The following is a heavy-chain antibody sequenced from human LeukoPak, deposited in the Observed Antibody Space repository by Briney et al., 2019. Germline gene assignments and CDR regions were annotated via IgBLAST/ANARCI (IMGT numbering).Heavy chain of an antibody. CDR1: GFTFSSYE. V-gene: IGHV3-48*03. CDR2: FSSSGNTI. D-gene: IGHD3-10*01. CDR3: AKDRVDGSGSQFDS. Sequence: PGGSLRLSCAASGFTFSSYEMNWVRQAPGKGLEWISYFSSSGNTIYYADSVKGRFTISGDFAKNSLFLQMNSLRAEDTAVYYCAKDRVDGSGSQFDSWGQGGLVIVSS. J-gene: IGHJ4*02.